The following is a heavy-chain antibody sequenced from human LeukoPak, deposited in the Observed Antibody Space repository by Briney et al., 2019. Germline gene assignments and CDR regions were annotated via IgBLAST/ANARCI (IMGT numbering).Heavy chain of an antibody. CDR1: GVTFSGYS. V-gene: IGHV3-21*01. J-gene: IGHJ6*02. CDR3: ARDIVPFGRDYYGMDV. CDR2: ISSSGTYI. D-gene: IGHD3-10*01. Sequence: KSGGSLRLSCAASGVTFSGYSMIWVRQAPGKGLEWVSAISSSGTYIYYADSVKGRFTISRDNAENSLYLQVNSLRAEDTAVYYCARDIVPFGRDYYGMDVWGQGTTVTVSS.